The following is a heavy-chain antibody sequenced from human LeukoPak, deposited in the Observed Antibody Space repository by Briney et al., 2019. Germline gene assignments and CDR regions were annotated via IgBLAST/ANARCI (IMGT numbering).Heavy chain of an antibody. D-gene: IGHD5-18*01. CDR1: GFTFSSYA. CDR2: ISYDGSNK. V-gene: IGHV3-30-3*01. CDR3: ARSVDTAMDYYYGMDV. Sequence: GGSLTLSCAASGFTFSSYAMHWVRQAPGKGLEWVAVISYDGSNKYYADSVKGRFTISRDNSKNTLYLQMNSLRAEDTAVYYCARSVDTAMDYYYGMDVWGQGTTVTVSS. J-gene: IGHJ6*02.